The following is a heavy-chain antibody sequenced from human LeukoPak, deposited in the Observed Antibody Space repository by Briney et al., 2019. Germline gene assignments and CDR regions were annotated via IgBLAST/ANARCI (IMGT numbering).Heavy chain of an antibody. CDR2: IKQDGSEK. J-gene: IGHJ4*02. V-gene: IGHV3-7*01. D-gene: IGHD1-26*01. CDR1: GFTFSSYW. CDR3: ARVSGSYYLDYYFDY. Sequence: GGSLRLSCAASGFTFSSYWMSWVRQAPGKGLEWVANIKQDGSEKYYVDSVKGRFTISRDNAKNSLYLQMNSLRAEDTAVYYCARVSGSYYLDYYFDYWGQGTRVTVSS.